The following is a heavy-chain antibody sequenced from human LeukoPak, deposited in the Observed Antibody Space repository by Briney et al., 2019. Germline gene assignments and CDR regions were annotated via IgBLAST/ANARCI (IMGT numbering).Heavy chain of an antibody. CDR2: ISAY. Sequence: KPGSSVKVSCKASGGTFSSYAISWVRQAPGQGLEWMGWISAYAQKFQGRVTMTTDTSTSTAYMELRSLRSDDTAVYYCARRFNYYDSSGYYEGFYFDYWGQGTLVTVSS. CDR1: GGTFSSYA. J-gene: IGHJ4*02. V-gene: IGHV1-18*01. D-gene: IGHD3-22*01. CDR3: ARRFNYYDSSGYYEGFYFDY.